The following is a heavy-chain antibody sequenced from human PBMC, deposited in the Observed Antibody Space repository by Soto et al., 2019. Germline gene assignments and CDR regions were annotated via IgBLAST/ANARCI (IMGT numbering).Heavy chain of an antibody. Sequence: QLQLQESGPGLVKPSETLSLTCSVSGDSISSRIYYWSWVRQPPGKGLEWIGRIYYTGSTYFNPSLKSRVTISVATSKNQFSLKVRSVTAADTAVYYCATERIAVGVSPPFDYWGQGILVTVSS. CDR1: GDSISSRIYY. J-gene: IGHJ4*02. V-gene: IGHV4-39*02. CDR3: ATERIAVGVSPPFDY. CDR2: IYYTGST. D-gene: IGHD6-19*01.